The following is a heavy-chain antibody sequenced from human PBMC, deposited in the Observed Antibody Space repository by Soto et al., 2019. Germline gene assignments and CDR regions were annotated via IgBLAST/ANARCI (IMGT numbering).Heavy chain of an antibody. CDR2: TIPIFGTA. V-gene: IGHV1-69*13. D-gene: IGHD3-3*01. CDR3: ARDNPTIFGVVIRGPDYYYYGMDV. J-gene: IGHJ6*02. Sequence: ASVKVSCKASGGTFSSYAISWVRQAPGQGLEWMGGTIPIFGTATSAKKFQGRVTITAEESTSTAYMELSSLRSEDTAVYYCARDNPTIFGVVIRGPDYYYYGMDVWGQGTTVTVSS. CDR1: GGTFSSYA.